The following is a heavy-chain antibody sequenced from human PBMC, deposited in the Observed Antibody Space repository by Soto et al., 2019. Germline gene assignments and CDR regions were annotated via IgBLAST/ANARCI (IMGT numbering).Heavy chain of an antibody. CDR2: IPNRGDT. V-gene: IGHV3-66*01. CDR3: AREPRYCRGGSCSITGDAYDI. J-gene: IGHJ3*02. CDR1: EFLVGNTY. D-gene: IGHD2-15*01. Sequence: EVQLVESGGGLVQPGGSLSLSVTASEFLVGNTYVNWFGQAPGKGLEGVSVIPNRGDTHYADSVRGRFSLSRDISDNTLHLQMNNLRVEDTAVYYCAREPRYCRGGSCSITGDAYDIWGQGTMVTVSS.